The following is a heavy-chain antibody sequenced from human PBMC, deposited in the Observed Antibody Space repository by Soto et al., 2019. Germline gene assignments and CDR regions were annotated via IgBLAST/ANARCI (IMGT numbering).Heavy chain of an antibody. CDR2: INHSGST. D-gene: IGHD2-15*01. V-gene: IGHV4-34*01. CDR1: GVSFSGYY. J-gene: IGHJ1*01. CDR3: ASPVEGYFQH. Sequence: QVQLQQWGAGLLKPSETLSLTCAVYGVSFSGYYWSWIRQPPGKGLEWIGEINHSGSTNYNPSLKRRVTISVDTSKNQFSLKLSSVTAADTAVYYCASPVEGYFQHWGQGTLVTVSS.